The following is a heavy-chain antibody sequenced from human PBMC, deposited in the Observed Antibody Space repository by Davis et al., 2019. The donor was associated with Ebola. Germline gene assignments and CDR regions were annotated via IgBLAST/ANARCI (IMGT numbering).Heavy chain of an antibody. CDR1: GFTFSTYA. CDR2: ISGSGATT. J-gene: IGHJ6*02. Sequence: GGSLRLSCAASGFTFSTYAMSWVRQAPGKGLEWVSGISGSGATTYYADAVKGRFTISRAKSKNTLYLQMNSLRAEDTAVYYCAKNYLDYDFWSGYAPFYYYYGMDVWGQGTTVTVSS. V-gene: IGHV3-23*01. D-gene: IGHD3-3*01. CDR3: AKNYLDYDFWSGYAPFYYYYGMDV.